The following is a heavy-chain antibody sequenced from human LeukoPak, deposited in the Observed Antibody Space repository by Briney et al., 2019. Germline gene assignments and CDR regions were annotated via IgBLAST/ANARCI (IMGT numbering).Heavy chain of an antibody. CDR1: GFTFSSYA. CDR2: ISGSGGST. D-gene: IGHD5-12*01. J-gene: IGHJ5*02. Sequence: GGSLGLSCAASGFTFSSYAMSWVRQAPGKGLEWVSAISGSGGSTYYADSVKGRFTISRDNSKNTLYLQMNSLRAEGTAVYYCAKLRRGYSGYDYVNWFDPWGQGTLVTVSS. CDR3: AKLRRGYSGYDYVNWFDP. V-gene: IGHV3-23*01.